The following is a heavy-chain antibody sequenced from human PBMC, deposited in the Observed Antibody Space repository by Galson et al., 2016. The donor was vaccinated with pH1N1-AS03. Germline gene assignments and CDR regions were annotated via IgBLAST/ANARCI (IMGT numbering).Heavy chain of an antibody. J-gene: IGHJ6*01. D-gene: IGHD6-6*01. Sequence: TLSLTCSVSGGAISSYCWNWIRQPPGKGLEWIGHLCHSGSTNYNPSLSGRVTISVDTSTNHFFLTLDSVTATVTAEYYCARDRATSRDYYAMDVWGPGTTVTVCS. V-gene: IGHV4-59*01. CDR1: GGAISSYC. CDR2: LCHSGST. CDR3: ARDRATSRDYYAMDV.